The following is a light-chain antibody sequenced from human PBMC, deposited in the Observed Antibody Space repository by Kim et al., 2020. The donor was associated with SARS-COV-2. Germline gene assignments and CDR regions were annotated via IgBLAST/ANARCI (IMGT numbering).Light chain of an antibody. V-gene: IGKV1-12*01. J-gene: IGKJ4*01. CDR1: ENIGSW. Sequence: SASVGDRVTITCRASENIGSWLAWYPQTPGKAPSLLIYSTSTLHSGVPSRFSGSGSGTDFTLTVSSLQPEDSAVYYCPQLNGFPLTFGGGTKLEI. CDR2: STS. CDR3: PQLNGFPLT.